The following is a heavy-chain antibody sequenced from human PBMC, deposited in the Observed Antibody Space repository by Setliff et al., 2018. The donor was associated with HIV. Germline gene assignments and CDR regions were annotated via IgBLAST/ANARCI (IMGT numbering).Heavy chain of an antibody. Sequence: ASVKVSCKASGYSFTAYYIHFVRQAPGQGLEWMGWIQTNSGGTKSAQKFQGRVTMTRDTSISTAYMELNSLTSDDTAVYYCARGRHSGTYEAFDLWGQGTGVTVSS. V-gene: IGHV1-2*02. CDR2: IQTNSGGT. D-gene: IGHD1-26*01. CDR3: ARGRHSGTYEAFDL. J-gene: IGHJ3*01. CDR1: GYSFTAYY.